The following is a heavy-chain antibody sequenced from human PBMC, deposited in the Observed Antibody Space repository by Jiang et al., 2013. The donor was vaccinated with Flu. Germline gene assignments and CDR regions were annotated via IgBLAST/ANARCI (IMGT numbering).Heavy chain of an antibody. J-gene: IGHJ4*02. V-gene: IGHV3-23*01. CDR1: TFGDFA. CDR3: AKDREESAVAGPFDY. CDR2: ISGSGSRT. D-gene: IGHD6-19*01. Sequence: TFGDFAMSWVRQAPGRGLEWVATISGSGSRTYYAASVRGRFTISRDNSKRTLHLQMNSLGAEATAIYYCAKDREESAVAGPFDYWGQGALVTVSS.